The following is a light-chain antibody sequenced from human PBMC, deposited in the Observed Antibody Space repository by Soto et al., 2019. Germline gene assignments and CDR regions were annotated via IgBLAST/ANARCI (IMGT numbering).Light chain of an antibody. CDR2: AVS. CDR3: QQYYDLPLT. CDR1: QDISNY. V-gene: IGKV1-33*01. Sequence: DIQMPQSPSSLSASVGDRVTITCQASQDISNYLNWYHQKPGKAPKLLIYAVSNLEAGVPSRFSGSRSWTDFTFTISSLQPADIGTYYCQQYYDLPLTFGHGTRLGIK. J-gene: IGKJ5*01.